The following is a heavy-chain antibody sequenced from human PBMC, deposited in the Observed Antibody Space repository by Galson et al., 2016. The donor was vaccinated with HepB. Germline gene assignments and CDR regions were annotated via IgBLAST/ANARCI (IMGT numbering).Heavy chain of an antibody. CDR1: EFTLSRSC. CDR2: IRSSISTI. CDR3: ARELVRSAFDL. V-gene: IGHV3-48*02. Sequence: SLRLSCAGSEFTLSRSCLNWVRQAPGKGLQWISYIRSSISTIYYADSVKGRFTISRDSAKNSVYLQMNRLTDDDTGVYYCARELVRSAFDLWGQGTLVTVSS. D-gene: IGHD6-6*01. J-gene: IGHJ3*01.